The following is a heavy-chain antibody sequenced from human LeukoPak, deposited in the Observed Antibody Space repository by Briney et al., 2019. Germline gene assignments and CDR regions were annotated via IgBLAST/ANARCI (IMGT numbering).Heavy chain of an antibody. V-gene: IGHV3-48*03. J-gene: IGHJ4*02. CDR2: ISSSGGTI. CDR1: GFTFSSYE. CDR3: ARFALKTPPTD. Sequence: GGSLRLSCAASGFTFSSYEMNWVRQAPGKGLEWVSYISSSGGTIYYADSVKGRFTISRDNAKNSLYLQMNSLRAEDTAVYYCARFALKTPPTDWGQGTLVTVSS.